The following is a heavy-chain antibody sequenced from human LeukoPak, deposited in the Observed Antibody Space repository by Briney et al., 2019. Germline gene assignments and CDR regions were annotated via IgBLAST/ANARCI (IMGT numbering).Heavy chain of an antibody. CDR1: GFSVSSNY. D-gene: IGHD5-18*01. CDR3: AKTPMVNKGYFDY. CDR2: IYSGGST. J-gene: IGHJ4*02. Sequence: GGSLRLSCVVSGFSVSSNYMSWVRQAPGKGLEWVSVIYSGGSTYYADSVKGRFTISRDNSRNTLYLQMNSLRAENTALYYCAKTPMVNKGYFDYWGQGTLVTVSS. V-gene: IGHV3-53*05.